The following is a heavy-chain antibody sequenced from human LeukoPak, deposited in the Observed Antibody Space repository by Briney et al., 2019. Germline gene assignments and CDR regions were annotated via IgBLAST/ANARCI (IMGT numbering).Heavy chain of an antibody. CDR3: AKGRGSSWYGYFDY. V-gene: IGHV3-23*01. CDR2: ISGSGGST. J-gene: IGHJ4*02. CDR1: GFTVSSNY. Sequence: GGSLRLSCAASGFTVSSNYMSWVRQAPGKGLEWVSAISGSGGSTYYADSVKGRFTISRDNSKNTLYLQMNSLRAEDTAVYYCAKGRGSSWYGYFDYWGQGTLVTVSS. D-gene: IGHD6-13*01.